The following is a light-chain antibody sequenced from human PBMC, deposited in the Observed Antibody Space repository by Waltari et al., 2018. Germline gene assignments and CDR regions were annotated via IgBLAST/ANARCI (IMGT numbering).Light chain of an antibody. CDR3: QQYGSSPPFT. CDR1: QSVSSSY. V-gene: IGKV3-20*01. J-gene: IGKJ3*01. Sequence: EIVLTQSPGTLSLSPGERATLSCRASQSVSSSYLAWYQQKPGQAPRLLIYGASSRATGIPDRFSGSGSVTDFTLTISRLEPDDCAVYYCQQYGSSPPFTFGPGTKVDIK. CDR2: GAS.